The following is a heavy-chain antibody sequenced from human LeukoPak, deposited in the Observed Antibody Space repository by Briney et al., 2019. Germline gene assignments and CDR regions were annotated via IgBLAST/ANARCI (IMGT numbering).Heavy chain of an antibody. CDR1: GFTFSSYG. J-gene: IGHJ4*02. CDR3: AKRAIIDYGRHFDY. V-gene: IGHV3-23*01. CDR2: ISGSGDNT. Sequence: GGSLRLSCAASGFTFSSYGMTRVRQAPGKGLEWVAEISGSGDNTYYADSVKGRFTISRDNSKNTLYLQMNSLSAEDTAVYMCAKRAIIDYGRHFDYWGQGTLVSVSS. D-gene: IGHD4-17*01.